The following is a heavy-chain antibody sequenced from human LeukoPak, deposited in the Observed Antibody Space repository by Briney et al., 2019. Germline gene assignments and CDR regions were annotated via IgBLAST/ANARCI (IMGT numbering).Heavy chain of an antibody. Sequence: PKASVKVSCKASGGTFNDYAITWVRQAPGQGLEWVGGIIPIFGTPNYAQKFQGRVTITADKFTTTAYMELSSLRSDDTAVYFCARTYCSSTTCPWYFDLWGRGTLVTVSS. CDR1: GGTFNDYA. D-gene: IGHD2-2*01. V-gene: IGHV1-69*06. J-gene: IGHJ2*01. CDR3: ARTYCSSTTCPWYFDL. CDR2: IIPIFGTP.